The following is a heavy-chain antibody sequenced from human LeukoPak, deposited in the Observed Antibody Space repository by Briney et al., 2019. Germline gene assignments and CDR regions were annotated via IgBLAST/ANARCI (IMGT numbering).Heavy chain of an antibody. D-gene: IGHD1-26*01. Sequence: GRSLRLSCAASGFTFSSYATHWVRQAPGKGLEWVAVISYDGSNKYYADSAKGRFTTSRDNSKNTLFLQMNSLRAEDTAIYYCAKYGPQDSGSSHFDYWGQGALVTVSS. J-gene: IGHJ4*02. CDR3: AKYGPQDSGSSHFDY. CDR1: GFTFSSYA. V-gene: IGHV3-30*18. CDR2: ISYDGSNK.